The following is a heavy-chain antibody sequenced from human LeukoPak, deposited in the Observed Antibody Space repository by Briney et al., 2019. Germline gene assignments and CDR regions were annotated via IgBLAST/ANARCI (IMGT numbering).Heavy chain of an antibody. CDR2: IWYDGSNK. V-gene: IGHV3-33*06. Sequence: PGGSLRLSCAASGLTFSSYGMHWVRQAPGKGLEWVAVIWYDGSNKYYADSVKGRFTISRDNSKNTLYLQMNSLRAEDTAVYYCAKGKADYGDYLFDYWGQGTLVTVSS. CDR1: GLTFSSYG. D-gene: IGHD4-17*01. J-gene: IGHJ4*02. CDR3: AKGKADYGDYLFDY.